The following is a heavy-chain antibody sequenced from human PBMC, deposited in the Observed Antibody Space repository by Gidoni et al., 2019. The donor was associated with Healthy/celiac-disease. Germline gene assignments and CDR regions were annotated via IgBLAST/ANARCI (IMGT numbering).Heavy chain of an antibody. CDR2: IYTSGST. CDR3: AREGYGAKNAFDI. CDR1: GGSISSGSYY. J-gene: IGHJ3*02. Sequence: QVQLQESGPGLVKPSQTLSLTCTVSGGSISSGSYYWSWIRQPAGKGLEWIGRIYTSGSTNYNPSLKSRVTMSVDTSKNQFSLKLSSVTAADTAVYYCAREGYGAKNAFDIWGQGTMVTVSS. V-gene: IGHV4-61*02. D-gene: IGHD4-17*01.